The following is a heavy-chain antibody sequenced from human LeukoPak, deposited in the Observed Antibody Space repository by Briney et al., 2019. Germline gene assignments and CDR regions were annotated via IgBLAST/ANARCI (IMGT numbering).Heavy chain of an antibody. CDR1: GFTFSDYY. V-gene: IGHV3-11*04. J-gene: IGHJ4*02. D-gene: IGHD3-22*01. CDR3: ARDDGSYYYDSSGQYHALADY. Sequence: GGSLRLSCVASGFTFSDYYMSWIRQAPGKGLEWVSYISFSDNTIYYADSVKGRFTISRDNAKNSLYLQMNSLRAEDTAVYYCARDDGSYYYDSSGQYHALADYWGQGTLVTVSS. CDR2: ISFSDNTI.